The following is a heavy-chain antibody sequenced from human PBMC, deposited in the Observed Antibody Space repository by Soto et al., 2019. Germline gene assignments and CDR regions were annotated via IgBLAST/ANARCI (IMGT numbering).Heavy chain of an antibody. CDR2: ISGSGGST. V-gene: IGHV3-23*01. CDR3: AKDGVVPAAYYYYYGMDV. D-gene: IGHD2-2*01. CDR1: GFTFSSYA. J-gene: IGHJ6*02. Sequence: PVGSLRLSCAASGFTFSSYAMSWVRQAPGKGLEWVSAISGSGGSTYYADSVKGRFTISRDNSKNTLYLQMNSLRAEDTAVYYCAKDGVVPAAYYYYYGMDVWGQGTTVTVSS.